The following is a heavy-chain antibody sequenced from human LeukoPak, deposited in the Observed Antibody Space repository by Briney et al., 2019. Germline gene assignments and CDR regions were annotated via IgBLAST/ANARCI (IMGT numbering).Heavy chain of an antibody. D-gene: IGHD3-10*01. CDR1: GGSISSGGYY. J-gene: IGHJ2*01. V-gene: IGHV4-61*03. CDR2: IYYLGST. Sequence: PSQTLSLTCTVSGGSISSGGYYWSWIRQPPGKGLEWVGHIYYLGSTNYNPSLKSRVTISIDTSKNYFSLKLSSVIAADTAVYYCARDRPGSYWYFDLWGRGTLVTVSS. CDR3: ARDRPGSYWYFDL.